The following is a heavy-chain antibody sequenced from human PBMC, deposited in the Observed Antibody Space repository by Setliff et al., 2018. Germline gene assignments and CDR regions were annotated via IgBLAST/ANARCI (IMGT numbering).Heavy chain of an antibody. CDR2: ISSSSSTI. CDR3: ARGEVRGSLAVSYYYYYYMDV. J-gene: IGHJ6*03. D-gene: IGHD3-10*01. Sequence: GGSLRLSCSASGFTFSSYSMNWVRQAPGKGLEWVSYISSSSSTIYYADSVKGRFTISRDNAKNSLYLQMNSLRAEDTAVYYCARGEVRGSLAVSYYYYYYMDVWGKGTTVTVS. CDR1: GFTFSSYS. V-gene: IGHV3-48*01.